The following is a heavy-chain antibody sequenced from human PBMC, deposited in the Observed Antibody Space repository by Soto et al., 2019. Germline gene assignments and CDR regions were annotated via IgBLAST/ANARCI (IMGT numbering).Heavy chain of an antibody. CDR1: GYTFTSYA. CDR3: ARKAGPYCSSTSCSYGMDV. CDR2: INAGNGNT. J-gene: IGHJ6*02. D-gene: IGHD2-2*01. Sequence: ASVKVSCKASGYTFTSYAMHCVRQAPGQRLEWMGWINAGNGNTKYSQKFQGRVTITRDTSASTAYMELSSLRSEDTAVYYCARKAGPYCSSTSCSYGMDVWGQGTTVTVSS. V-gene: IGHV1-3*01.